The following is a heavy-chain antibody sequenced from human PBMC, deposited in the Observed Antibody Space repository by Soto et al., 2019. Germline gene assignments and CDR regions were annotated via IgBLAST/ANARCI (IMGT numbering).Heavy chain of an antibody. J-gene: IGHJ6*01. CDR1: GFSLSSYG. V-gene: IGHV3-30*18. Sequence: QVQVVESGGGVVQPGKSLRLSCAASGFSLSSYGVHWVRQAPGKGLEWVALISFDGSDKYYGTSVKGRFTISRGMSGNMVHLQMDGLIPEDTAVYYRVKDYNYFVLRDCSFYGMDVWGQGTAVNVSS. CDR3: VKDYNYFVLRDCSFYGMDV. CDR2: ISFDGSDK. D-gene: IGHD5-12*01.